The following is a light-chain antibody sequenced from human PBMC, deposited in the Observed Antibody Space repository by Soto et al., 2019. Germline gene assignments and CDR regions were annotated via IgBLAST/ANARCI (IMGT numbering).Light chain of an antibody. Sequence: QSALTQPASVSGSPGQSITISCGGTSSDVGAYIYVSWYQQFPGKAPKLIIYEVNNRPSGVSDRFSGSKSDTTAYLTISGLQAEDEADYYCSSYSDSDTKVFGTGTKVNV. CDR2: EVN. V-gene: IGLV2-14*03. J-gene: IGLJ1*01. CDR1: SSDVGAYIY. CDR3: SSYSDSDTKV.